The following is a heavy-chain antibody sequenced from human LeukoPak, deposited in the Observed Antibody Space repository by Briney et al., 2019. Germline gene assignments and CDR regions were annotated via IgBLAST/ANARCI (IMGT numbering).Heavy chain of an antibody. V-gene: IGHV3-64*04. J-gene: IGHJ4*02. CDR1: GFSFSNYA. D-gene: IGHD3-22*01. CDR2: ISSDGVST. Sequence: PGGSLRLSCSTSGFSFSNYAMHWVRQAPGKGLQYVSAISSDGVSTYYADSVKGRFTISRDNSKNTLYLQMNSLRAEDTAVYYCATRNHYDSSGYYYYYFDYWGQGTLVTVSS. CDR3: ATRNHYDSSGYYYYYFDY.